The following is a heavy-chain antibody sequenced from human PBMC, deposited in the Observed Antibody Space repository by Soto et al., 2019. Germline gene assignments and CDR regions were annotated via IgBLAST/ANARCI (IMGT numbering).Heavy chain of an antibody. J-gene: IGHJ6*02. D-gene: IGHD3-22*01. Sequence: QVQLVESGGGLVKPGGSLKLSCAASGFTFSNYYMSWIRQAPGKGPEWVAYIKSSDTYIKYADSVKGRFTISRDNSKNSMYLQMNSLRVEDTAVYYCARGDHFDGSGYDYGLDVWGRGTTLTVSS. CDR2: IKSSDTYI. V-gene: IGHV3-11*06. CDR3: ARGDHFDGSGYDYGLDV. CDR1: GFTFSNYY.